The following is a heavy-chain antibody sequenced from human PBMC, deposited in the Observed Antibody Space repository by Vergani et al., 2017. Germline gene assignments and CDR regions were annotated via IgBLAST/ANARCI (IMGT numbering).Heavy chain of an antibody. CDR3: AREWPLLGIPYYYYYMDV. CDR2: ISSSGSTI. D-gene: IGHD7-27*01. Sequence: EVQLVESGGGLVQPGGSLRLSCAASGFTFSSYSMNWVRQAPGKGLEWVSYISSSGSTIYYADSVKGRFTISRDNAKNSLYLQMNSLRAEDTAVYYCAREWPLLGIPYYYYYMDVWGKGTTVTVSS. V-gene: IGHV3-48*04. CDR1: GFTFSSYS. J-gene: IGHJ6*03.